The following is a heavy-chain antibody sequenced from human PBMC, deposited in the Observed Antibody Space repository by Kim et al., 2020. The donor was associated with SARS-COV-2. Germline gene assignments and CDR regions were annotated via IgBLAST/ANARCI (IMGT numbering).Heavy chain of an antibody. CDR2: IKQDGSEK. V-gene: IGHV3-7*04. Sequence: GGSLRLSCAASGFTFSSYWMSWVRQAPGKGLEWVANIKQDGSEKYYVDSVKGRFTISRDNAKNSLYLQMNSLRAEDTAVYYCARVGTMATDYFDYWGQGTLVTVSS. J-gene: IGHJ4*02. CDR1: GFTFSSYW. CDR3: ARVGTMATDYFDY. D-gene: IGHD3-3*01.